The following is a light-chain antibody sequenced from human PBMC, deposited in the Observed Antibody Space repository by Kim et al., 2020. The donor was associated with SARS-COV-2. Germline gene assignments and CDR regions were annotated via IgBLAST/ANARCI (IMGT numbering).Light chain of an antibody. CDR2: GKN. J-gene: IGLJ3*02. Sequence: SSELTQDPAVSVALGQTVRITCQGDSLRSYYASWYQQKPGQAPVLVIYGKNNRPSGIPDRFSGSSSGNTASLTINGAQAEDEADYYCNSRDSSGNQMVFG. V-gene: IGLV3-19*01. CDR3: NSRDSSGNQMV. CDR1: SLRSYY.